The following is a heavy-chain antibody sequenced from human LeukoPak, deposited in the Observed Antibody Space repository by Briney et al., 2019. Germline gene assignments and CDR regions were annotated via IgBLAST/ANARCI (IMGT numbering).Heavy chain of an antibody. CDR3: AKDGTHYYDSSHMDV. J-gene: IGHJ6*03. V-gene: IGHV3-23*01. CDR2: ISGSGGST. Sequence: GGTLRLSCAASGFTFSSYGMSWVRQAPGKGREWVSAISGSGGSTYYADSVKGRFTISRDNSKNTLYLQMNSLRAEDTAVYYCAKDGTHYYDSSHMDVWGKGTTVTISS. CDR1: GFTFSSYG. D-gene: IGHD3-22*01.